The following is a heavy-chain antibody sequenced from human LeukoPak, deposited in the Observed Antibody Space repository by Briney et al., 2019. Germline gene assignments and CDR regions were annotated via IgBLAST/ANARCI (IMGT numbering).Heavy chain of an antibody. CDR3: ARAVVVAAIHYFDY. Sequence: SETLSLTCAVYGGSFRGYYWSWIRQPPGKGLEWIGEINHSGSTNYNPSLKSRVTISVDTSKNQFSLKLSSVTAADTAVYYCARAVVVAAIHYFDYWGQGTLVTVSS. CDR1: GGSFRGYY. V-gene: IGHV4-34*01. J-gene: IGHJ4*02. CDR2: INHSGST. D-gene: IGHD2-15*01.